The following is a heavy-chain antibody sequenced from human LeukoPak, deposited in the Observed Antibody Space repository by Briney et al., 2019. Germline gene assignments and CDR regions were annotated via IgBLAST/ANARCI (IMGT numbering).Heavy chain of an antibody. D-gene: IGHD3-9*01. CDR2: INPSGGST. J-gene: IGHJ5*02. CDR1: GYTFTSYY. Sequence: ASVKVSCKASGYTFTSYYMHWVRQAPGQGLEWMGIINPSGGSTSYAQKFQGRVTMTRDMSTSTAYMELSSLRSEDTAVYYCAADGVFYDILTGYYDTWGQGTLVTVSS. CDR3: AADGVFYDILTGYYDT. V-gene: IGHV1-46*01.